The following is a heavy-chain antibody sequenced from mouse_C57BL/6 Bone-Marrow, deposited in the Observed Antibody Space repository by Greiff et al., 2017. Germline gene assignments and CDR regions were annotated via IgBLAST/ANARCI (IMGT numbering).Heavy chain of an antibody. Sequence: QVQLQQSGAELARPGASVKLSCKASGYTFTSYGISWVKQRTGQGLEWIGEIYPRSGTTYYNEKFKGKATLTADKSSSTAYMELRSLTSEDSAVYFCARELYYGSSYWYFDVWGTGTTVTVSS. CDR1: GYTFTSYG. CDR2: IYPRSGTT. V-gene: IGHV1-81*01. D-gene: IGHD1-1*01. J-gene: IGHJ1*03. CDR3: ARELYYGSSYWYFDV.